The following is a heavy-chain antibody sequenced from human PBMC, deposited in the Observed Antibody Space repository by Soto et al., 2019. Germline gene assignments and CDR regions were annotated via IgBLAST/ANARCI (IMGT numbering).Heavy chain of an antibody. CDR3: ARESTHYDSSGYDAFDI. Sequence: SQPLSLTCAISGDSVSSNSAARNWIRQSPSRGLEWLGRTYYRSKWYNDYAVSVKSRITINPDTSKNQFSLQLNSVTPEDTAVYYCARESTHYDSSGYDAFDIWGQGTMVTVSS. CDR2: TYYRSKWYN. D-gene: IGHD3-22*01. J-gene: IGHJ3*02. V-gene: IGHV6-1*01. CDR1: GDSVSSNSAA.